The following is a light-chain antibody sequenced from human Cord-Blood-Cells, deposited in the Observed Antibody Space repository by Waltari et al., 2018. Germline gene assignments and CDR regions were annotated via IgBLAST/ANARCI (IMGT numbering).Light chain of an antibody. V-gene: IGKV3-15*01. CDR2: GAS. Sequence: EIVMTQSPATLSVSPGERATLSCRASQSVSSNLAWYQQKPGRAPRLLIYGASNRATGIPARFSGSGSGAEFTLTISSLQSEDFAAYYCQQYNNWPRTFGQGTKVEIK. CDR3: QQYNNWPRT. CDR1: QSVSSN. J-gene: IGKJ1*01.